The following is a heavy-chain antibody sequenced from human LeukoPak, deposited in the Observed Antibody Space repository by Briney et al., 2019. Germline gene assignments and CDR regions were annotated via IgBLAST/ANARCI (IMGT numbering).Heavy chain of an antibody. CDR2: INPNGGGT. Sequence: ASVKVSCKASGYTFTDYYMQWVRQAPGQGLEWMGWINPNGGGTHYVQRFQGWVTMTRDTSISTAYMELSRLTSDDTAVYYCARGGPYYDSSRANDLNYWGQGTLVTVSS. CDR1: GYTFTDYY. D-gene: IGHD3-22*01. V-gene: IGHV1-2*04. CDR3: ARGGPYYDSSRANDLNY. J-gene: IGHJ4*02.